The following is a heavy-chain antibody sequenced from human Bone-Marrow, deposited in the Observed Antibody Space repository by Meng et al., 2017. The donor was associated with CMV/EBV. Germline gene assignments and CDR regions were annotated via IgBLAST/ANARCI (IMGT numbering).Heavy chain of an antibody. CDR1: GYTFTGYY. D-gene: IGHD6-6*01. CDR3: ARDTPYSSSPAFDY. J-gene: IGHJ4*02. V-gene: IGHV1-2*02. Sequence: ASVKVSCKASGYTFTGYYMHWVRQAPGQGLEWMGWINPNSGGTNYAQKFQGRVNMTRDTSISTAYMELSRLRSDDTAVYYCARDTPYSSSPAFDYWGQGTLVTVSS. CDR2: INPNSGGT.